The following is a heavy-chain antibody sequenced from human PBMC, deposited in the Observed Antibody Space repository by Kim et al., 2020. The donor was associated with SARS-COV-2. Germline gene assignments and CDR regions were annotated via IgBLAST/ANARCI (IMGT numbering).Heavy chain of an antibody. D-gene: IGHD2-21*01. V-gene: IGHV1-3*01. CDR1: GYTFTTYA. J-gene: IGHJ6*02. CDR2: INPTRGNT. CDR3: ARSVAIMPPGMDV. Sequence: ASVKVSCKASGYTFTTYAMQWVHQAPGQGLEWLGWINPTRGNTKYSDAFQGRITITRDTSARTAYVELSSLRPEDTAVYYCARSVAIMPPGMDVWGQGTTVTVSS.